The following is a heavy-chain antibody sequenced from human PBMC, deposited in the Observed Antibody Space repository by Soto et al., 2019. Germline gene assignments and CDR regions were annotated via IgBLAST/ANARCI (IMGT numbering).Heavy chain of an antibody. D-gene: IGHD2-15*01. V-gene: IGHV1-18*01. J-gene: IGHJ5*02. CDR1: GYTFTSYG. CDR2: ISAYNGNT. CDR3: AAYDCSGGSCYYNWFDP. Sequence: VSCKASGYTFTSYGISWVRQAPGQGLEWMGWISAYNGNTNYAQKLQGRVTMTTDTSTSTAYMELRSLRSDDTAVYYRAAYDCSGGSCYYNWFDPWGQGTLVTVSS.